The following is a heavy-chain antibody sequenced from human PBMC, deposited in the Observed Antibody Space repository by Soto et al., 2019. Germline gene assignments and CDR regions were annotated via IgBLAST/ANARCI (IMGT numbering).Heavy chain of an antibody. D-gene: IGHD3-22*01. CDR1: GFTVSSNY. CDR3: ARDKALVVPSLVNSDYYYYAMDV. J-gene: IGHJ6*02. V-gene: IGHV3-66*01. CDR2: IYSGGST. Sequence: SGGSLRLSCAASGFTVSSNYMSWVRQAPGKGLEWVSVIYSGGSTYYADSVRGRFTISRDNSKNTLYLQINSLRDEDTALYYCARDKALVVPSLVNSDYYYYAMDVWGQGTTVTVSS.